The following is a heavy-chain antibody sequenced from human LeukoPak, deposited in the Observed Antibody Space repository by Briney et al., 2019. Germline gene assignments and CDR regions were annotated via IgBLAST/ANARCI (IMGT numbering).Heavy chain of an antibody. V-gene: IGHV1-2*02. Sequence: AAVTVSFKASGYTFTGYYRHWVGQAAGQGGEGMGWINPNSGGTNYAQKFQGRVTMTRDTSISTAYMELSRLRSDDTAVYYCASQYCSGGSCYGYWGQGTLVTASS. J-gene: IGHJ4*02. CDR1: GYTFTGYY. CDR2: INPNSGGT. D-gene: IGHD2-15*01. CDR3: ASQYCSGGSCYGY.